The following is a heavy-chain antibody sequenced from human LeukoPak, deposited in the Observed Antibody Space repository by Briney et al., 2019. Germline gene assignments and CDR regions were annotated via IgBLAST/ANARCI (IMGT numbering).Heavy chain of an antibody. CDR3: ARVPYCSGGSCYSFWFDP. CDR1: GGSFSGYY. V-gene: IGHV4-59*01. CDR2: IYYSGST. J-gene: IGHJ5*02. D-gene: IGHD2-15*01. Sequence: SETLSLTCAVYGGSFSGYYWSWIRQPPGKGLEWIGYIYYSGSTNYNPSLKGRVTISVDTSKNQFSLKLSSVTAADTAVYYCARVPYCSGGSCYSFWFDPWGQGTLVTVSS.